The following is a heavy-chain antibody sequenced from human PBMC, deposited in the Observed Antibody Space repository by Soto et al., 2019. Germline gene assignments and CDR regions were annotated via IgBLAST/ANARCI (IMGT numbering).Heavy chain of an antibody. D-gene: IGHD3-22*01. CDR2: IYWNDDK. J-gene: IGHJ4*02. Sequence: QITLKESGPPLVKPTQTLTLTCTFSGFSLSTSGVGVGWIRQPPGKALEWLALIYWNDDKRYSPSLKSRLTITKDTSKNQVVLTMTNMDPVDTATYYCAHSADYYDSSGYYYFDYWGQGTLVTVSS. CDR1: GFSLSTSGVG. V-gene: IGHV2-5*01. CDR3: AHSADYYDSSGYYYFDY.